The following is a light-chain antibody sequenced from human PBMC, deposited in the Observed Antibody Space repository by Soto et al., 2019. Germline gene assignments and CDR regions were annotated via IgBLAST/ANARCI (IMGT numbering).Light chain of an antibody. CDR2: GAF. Sequence: EIVLTQSPATLSLSPGERATLSCRASPSVTNYLAWYQQKPGQPPRLLIYGAFNRAAGIPARFSGSGSGTAFTLPISSLEPEDSAVYYCQQRNIWPPVTFGQGTRLEIK. V-gene: IGKV3-11*01. CDR1: PSVTNY. J-gene: IGKJ5*01. CDR3: QQRNIWPPVT.